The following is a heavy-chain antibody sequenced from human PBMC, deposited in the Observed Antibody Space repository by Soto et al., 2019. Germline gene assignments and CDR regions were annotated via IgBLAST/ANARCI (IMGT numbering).Heavy chain of an antibody. CDR1: GYIFTSYY. V-gene: IGHV1-46*03. J-gene: IGHJ4*02. CDR2: INPFDGSR. Sequence: ASVKVSCKASGYIFTSYYLHWVRQAPGQGLEWMGWINPFDGSRMFAQSFQGRVTFTRDASTSTVYMELSGLRSDDTAVYYCSRVDPGETSPFDHWGQGTLVTVSS. D-gene: IGHD3-10*01. CDR3: SRVDPGETSPFDH.